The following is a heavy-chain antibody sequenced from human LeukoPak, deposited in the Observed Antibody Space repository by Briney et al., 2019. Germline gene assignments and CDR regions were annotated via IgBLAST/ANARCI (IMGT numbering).Heavy chain of an antibody. Sequence: SETLSLTCTVSGGSVSSGSYYWSWIRQPPGKGLEWIGYIYYSGSTNYNPSLKSRVTISVDTSKNQFSLKLSSVTAADTAVYYCARGRWLQFDYWGQRTLVTVSS. CDR1: GGSVSSGSYY. J-gene: IGHJ4*02. CDR3: ARGRWLQFDY. V-gene: IGHV4-61*01. CDR2: IYYSGST. D-gene: IGHD5-24*01.